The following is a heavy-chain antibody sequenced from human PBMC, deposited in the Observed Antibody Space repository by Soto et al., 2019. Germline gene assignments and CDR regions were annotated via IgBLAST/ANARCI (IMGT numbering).Heavy chain of an antibody. CDR1: GFTFSSYS. V-gene: IGHV3-21*01. D-gene: IGHD2-15*01. CDR2: ISSSSSYI. Sequence: GGSLRLSCASSGFTFSSYSMNWVRQATGKGLEWVSSISSSSSYIYYADSVKGRFTISRDNAKNSLYLQMNSLRAEDTAVYYCASREGYCSGGSCPFDYWGQGTLVTVSS. J-gene: IGHJ4*02. CDR3: ASREGYCSGGSCPFDY.